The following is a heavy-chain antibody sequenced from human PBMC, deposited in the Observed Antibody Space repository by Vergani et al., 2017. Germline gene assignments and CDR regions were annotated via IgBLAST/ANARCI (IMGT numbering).Heavy chain of an antibody. V-gene: IGHV3-64D*06. CDR1: GFTFSSYA. CDR2: ISSNGGST. D-gene: IGHD6-13*01. Sequence: EVQLVESGGGLVQPGGSLRLSCSASGFTFSSYAMHWVRQAPGKGLEFVSAISSNGGSTYYADSVKGRFTISRDNSKTTLYLQMSSLRAEDTAVYYCVKGPSIAAAENYYYYGMDVWGQGTTVTVSS. CDR3: VKGPSIAAAENYYYYGMDV. J-gene: IGHJ6*02.